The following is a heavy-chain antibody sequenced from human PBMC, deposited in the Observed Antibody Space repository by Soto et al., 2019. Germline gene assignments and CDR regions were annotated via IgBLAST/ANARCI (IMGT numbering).Heavy chain of an antibody. J-gene: IGHJ4*02. V-gene: IGHV1-69*06. CDR2: IIPIFGTA. CDR3: ARTHCSGGSCYSNFDY. D-gene: IGHD2-15*01. CDR1: GGTFSSYA. Sequence: QVQLVQSGAEVQKPGSSAKVSCKASGGTFSSYAISWVRQAPGQGLEWMGGIIPIFGTANYAQKFQGRVTITADKSTSTAYMELSSLRSEDTAVYYCARTHCSGGSCYSNFDYWGQGTLVTVSS.